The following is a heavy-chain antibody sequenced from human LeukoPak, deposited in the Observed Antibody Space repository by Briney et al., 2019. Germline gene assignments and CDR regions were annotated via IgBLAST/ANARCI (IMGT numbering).Heavy chain of an antibody. D-gene: IGHD2-15*01. CDR2: ISAYNGNT. V-gene: IGHV1-18*01. CDR1: GYTFTSYG. CDR3: ARDHKVVVAATGYFQH. J-gene: IGHJ1*01. Sequence: ASVKVSCKASGYTFTSYGISWVRQAPGQGLEWMGWISAYNGNTNYAQKLQGRVTMTTDTSASTAYVELRSLRSDDTAVYYCARDHKVVVAATGYFQHWGQGTLVTVSS.